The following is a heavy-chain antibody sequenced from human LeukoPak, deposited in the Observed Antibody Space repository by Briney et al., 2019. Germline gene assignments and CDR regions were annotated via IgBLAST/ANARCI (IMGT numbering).Heavy chain of an antibody. V-gene: IGHV3-9*01. D-gene: IGHD3-22*01. CDR1: GFTFDDYA. Sequence: GGSLRLSCAASGFTFDDYAMHWVRHAPGKGLEWVSGISWNSGSIGYADSVKGRFTISRDNAKNSLYLQMNSLRAEDTALYYCAKDPSPYYYDSSGYYPRWFDPWGQGTLVTVSS. CDR2: ISWNSGSI. J-gene: IGHJ5*02. CDR3: AKDPSPYYYDSSGYYPRWFDP.